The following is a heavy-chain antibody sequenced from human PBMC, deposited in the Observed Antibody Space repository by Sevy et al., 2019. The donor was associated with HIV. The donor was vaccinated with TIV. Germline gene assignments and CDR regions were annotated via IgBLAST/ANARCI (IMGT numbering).Heavy chain of an antibody. CDR1: GGSFSGYY. CDR2: INHSGST. J-gene: IGHJ5*02. D-gene: IGHD3-10*01. Sequence: SETLSLTCAVYGGSFSGYYWSWIRQPPGKGLEWIGEINHSGSTNYNPSLKSRVTISVDTSKNQFSLKLSSVTAADTAVYYCARMGARTMVRGRFDPWGQGTLVTVSS. V-gene: IGHV4-34*01. CDR3: ARMGARTMVRGRFDP.